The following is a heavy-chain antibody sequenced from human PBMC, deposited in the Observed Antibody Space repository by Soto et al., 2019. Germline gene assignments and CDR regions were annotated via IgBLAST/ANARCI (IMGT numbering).Heavy chain of an antibody. CDR2: ISWNSGSI. V-gene: IGHV3-9*01. Sequence: GGSLRLSCAASGFTFDDYAMHWVRQAPGKGLEWVSGISWNSGSIGYADSVKGRFTISRDNAKNSLYLQMNSLRAEDTALYYCAKLRTVGSYYFDYWGQGTLVTVSS. CDR1: GFTFDDYA. D-gene: IGHD1-26*01. CDR3: AKLRTVGSYYFDY. J-gene: IGHJ4*02.